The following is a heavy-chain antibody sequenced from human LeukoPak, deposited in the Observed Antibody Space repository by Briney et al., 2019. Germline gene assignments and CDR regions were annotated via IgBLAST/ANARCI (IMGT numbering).Heavy chain of an antibody. J-gene: IGHJ4*02. CDR1: GFTFSSYE. V-gene: IGHV3-48*03. D-gene: IGHD3-3*01. CDR2: ISSSGSTI. Sequence: PGGTLILSCAASGFTFSSYEMHWVRQPPGKGLEWVSYISSSGSTIYYADSVKGRFTISRDNANNSLYLQMNSLRAEDTAVYYCVRDFRFLEDYWGQGTLVTVSS. CDR3: VRDFRFLEDY.